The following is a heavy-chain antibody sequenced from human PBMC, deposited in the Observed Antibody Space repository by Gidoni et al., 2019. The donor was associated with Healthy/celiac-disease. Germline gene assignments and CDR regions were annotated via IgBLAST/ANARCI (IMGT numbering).Heavy chain of an antibody. J-gene: IGHJ6*02. Sequence: QVQLVESGGGVVQPGRSLRLSCAASGFTFSRYGMHWVRQAPGKGLAWVAVISYDGSNKYYADSVKGRFTISRDNSKNTLYLQMNSLRAEDTAVYYCAKDLEDIVVVPAAEYHYYYGMDVWGQGTTVTVSS. V-gene: IGHV3-30*18. CDR2: ISYDGSNK. CDR1: GFTFSRYG. CDR3: AKDLEDIVVVPAAEYHYYYGMDV. D-gene: IGHD2-2*01.